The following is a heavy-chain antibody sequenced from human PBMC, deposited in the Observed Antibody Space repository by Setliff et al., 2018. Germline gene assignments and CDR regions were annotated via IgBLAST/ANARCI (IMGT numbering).Heavy chain of an antibody. CDR2: INQSGST. CDR1: GGSFNSYY. CDR3: ARGLSYYDSSGYLLAPYAFDI. D-gene: IGHD3-22*01. J-gene: IGHJ3*02. Sequence: TLSLTCAVYGGSFNSYYWSWIRQPPGKGLEWIGEINQSGSTNYNPSLKSRVTMSVDTSKNQFPLKLSSVTAADTAVYYCARGLSYYDSSGYLLAPYAFDIWGQGTMVTVSS. V-gene: IGHV4-34*01.